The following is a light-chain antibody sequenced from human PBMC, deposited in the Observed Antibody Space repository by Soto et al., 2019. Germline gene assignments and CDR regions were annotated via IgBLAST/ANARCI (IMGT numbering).Light chain of an antibody. Sequence: DIQMTQSPSALSAPEGDTVTITCRASQRMSGWLAWHQQKPGNAPHLLIYDVSSLESGTPSRFSGSRSGTQFTLTINGLQPDDFATYYCQQYDNYKPLTFGGGTRLEIK. V-gene: IGKV1-5*01. J-gene: IGKJ5*01. CDR2: DVS. CDR3: QQYDNYKPLT. CDR1: QRMSGW.